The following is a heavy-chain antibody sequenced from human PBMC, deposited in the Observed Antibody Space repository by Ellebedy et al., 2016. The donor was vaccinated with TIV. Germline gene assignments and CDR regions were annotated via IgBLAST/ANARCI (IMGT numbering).Heavy chain of an antibody. CDR1: GFTFSNFG. J-gene: IGHJ6*02. CDR2: IWYDGSNK. D-gene: IGHD2-2*02. CDR3: ARDRLDIVVVPGAIPNTFYYGMDV. V-gene: IGHV3-33*01. Sequence: GESLKISCAASGFTFSNFGMHWVRQAPGKGLEWVAVIWYDGSNKYYADSVKGRFTISRDNSKNTLYLQMNSLRAEDTAVYYCARDRLDIVVVPGAIPNTFYYGMDVWGQGTTVTVSS.